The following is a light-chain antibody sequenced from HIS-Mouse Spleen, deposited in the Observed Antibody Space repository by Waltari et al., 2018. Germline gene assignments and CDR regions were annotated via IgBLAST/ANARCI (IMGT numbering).Light chain of an antibody. CDR2: DVS. J-gene: IGLJ1*01. Sequence: QSALTQPASVSGSPGQSITISCTGTSSDVGGYNYVSWYQQHPGKAPKLMIYDVSNRPSGVSNRFCGSKSGNTASLTISVLQAEDEADYYCSSYTSSSTYVFGTGTKVTVL. CDR3: SSYTSSSTYV. CDR1: SSDVGGYNY. V-gene: IGLV2-14*03.